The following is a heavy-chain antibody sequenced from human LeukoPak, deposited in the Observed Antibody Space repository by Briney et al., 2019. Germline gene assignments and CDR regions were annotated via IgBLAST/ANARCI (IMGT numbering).Heavy chain of an antibody. V-gene: IGHV3-23*01. CDR2: ISASGGST. D-gene: IGHD2-2*01. CDR3: AKAPREYCSSTSCPNWFDS. Sequence: GGSLRLSCAASGFTFNNYALRWVRQAPGKGLEWVSAISASGGSTYYADSVKGRFTISRDNSENTLFLQMNSLRAEDTAVYYCAKAPREYCSSTSCPNWFDSWGQGTLVTVSS. J-gene: IGHJ5*01. CDR1: GFTFNNYA.